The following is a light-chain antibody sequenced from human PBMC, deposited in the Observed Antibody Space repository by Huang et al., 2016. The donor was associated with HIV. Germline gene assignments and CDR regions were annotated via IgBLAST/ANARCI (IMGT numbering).Light chain of an antibody. CDR2: AAF. CDR1: HDLSTD. CDR3: LQEYNYPHT. V-gene: IGKV1-6*01. J-gene: IGKJ2*01. Sequence: AIQMTQSPSSLCASVGDRVTITCRESHDLSTDLGWYQQRPGRAPKLLFYAAFILQSGVPARFSGGGSGTDFTLTISDLQPEDVATYYCLQEYNYPHTFGQGTKLEL.